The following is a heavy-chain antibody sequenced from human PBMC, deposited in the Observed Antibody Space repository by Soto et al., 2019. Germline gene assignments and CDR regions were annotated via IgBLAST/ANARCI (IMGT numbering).Heavy chain of an antibody. D-gene: IGHD3-3*02. J-gene: IGHJ4*02. V-gene: IGHV3-11*01. CDR1: GFTLSDHY. CDR2: ISASSTNI. CDR3: ARDIRGAN. Sequence: QVQLVESGGGLVKIGGSLRLSCAASGFTLSDHYMTWVRQVPGKGLEWVSYISASSTNIYYADSVKGRFTISRDNAKNSLFLQLNSLRAEDAAVYYCARDIRGANWGQGTLVAVSS.